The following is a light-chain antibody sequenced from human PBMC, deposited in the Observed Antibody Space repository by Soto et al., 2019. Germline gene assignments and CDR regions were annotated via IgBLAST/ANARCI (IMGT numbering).Light chain of an antibody. CDR2: GAS. CDR3: QQYGSSTYT. CDR1: QSVSSNH. J-gene: IGKJ2*01. V-gene: IGKV3-20*01. Sequence: EIVLTQSPRSLSLSPRERATLSCRASQSVSSNHLAWYQQRPGQAPRLLIYGASRRATGIPDRFSGSRSGTDFTLTISRLEPEDFAMYYCQQYGSSTYTFGQGTKVEIK.